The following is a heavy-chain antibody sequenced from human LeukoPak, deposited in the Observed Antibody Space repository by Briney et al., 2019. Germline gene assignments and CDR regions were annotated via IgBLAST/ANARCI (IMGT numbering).Heavy chain of an antibody. Sequence: GGSLRLSCAASGFTFRSYWVSWVRQVPGKGLEWVSAIHTRGTQYADSVKGRFTISRDNSKNTLYLQMNSLRAEDTAVYYCARDPNGDYIGAFEIWGQGTKVTVSS. J-gene: IGHJ3*02. CDR3: ARDPNGDYIGAFEI. CDR2: IHTRGT. D-gene: IGHD4-17*01. V-gene: IGHV3-23*05. CDR1: GFTFRSYW.